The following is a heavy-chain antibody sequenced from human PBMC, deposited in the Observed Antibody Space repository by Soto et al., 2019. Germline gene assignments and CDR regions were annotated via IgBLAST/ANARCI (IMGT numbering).Heavy chain of an antibody. V-gene: IGHV4-59*01. CDR1: GGSISSYY. CDR3: ARSKEGGLLWFGELLGRDYYYYGIDV. CDR2: IYYSGST. D-gene: IGHD3-10*01. J-gene: IGHJ6*02. Sequence: PSETLSLTCTVSGGSISSYYWSWIRQPPGKGLEWIGYIYYSGSTNYNPSLKSRVTISVDTSKNQFSLKLSSVTAADTAVYYCARSKEGGLLWFGELLGRDYYYYGIDVRGQGTTVT.